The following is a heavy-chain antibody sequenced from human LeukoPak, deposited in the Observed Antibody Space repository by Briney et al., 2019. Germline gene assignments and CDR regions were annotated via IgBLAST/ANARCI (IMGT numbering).Heavy chain of an antibody. CDR1: GFAFSNS. J-gene: IGHJ4*02. V-gene: IGHV3-48*01. CDR3: ARVRSGSFFDY. Sequence: GGSLRLSCAASGFAFSNSMSWVRQAPGKGLEWVSYISSGSLTIYYADSVKGRFTISRDNAKNSLYLQMNSLGVEDTAVYYCARVRSGSFFDYWGQGTLVTVSS. CDR2: ISSGSLTI. D-gene: IGHD1-26*01.